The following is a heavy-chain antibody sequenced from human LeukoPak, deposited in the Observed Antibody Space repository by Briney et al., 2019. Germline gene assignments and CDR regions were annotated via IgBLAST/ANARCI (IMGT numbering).Heavy chain of an antibody. CDR2: IYFGDSDT. Sequence: GESLKISCKGSGYSFTNYWIAWVRQMPGKGLEWMGIIYFGDSDTRYSPSFQGQVTISADKSISTANLQWSSLKASDTAMYYCARRITMVRGVIRGVDYWGQGTLVTVSS. D-gene: IGHD3-10*01. CDR3: ARRITMVRGVIRGVDY. J-gene: IGHJ4*02. CDR1: GYSFTNYW. V-gene: IGHV5-51*01.